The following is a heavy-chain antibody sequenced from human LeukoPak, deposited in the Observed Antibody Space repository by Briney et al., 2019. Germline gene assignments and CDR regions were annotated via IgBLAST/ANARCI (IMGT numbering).Heavy chain of an antibody. J-gene: IGHJ4*02. CDR3: ARAPSGCGGTCPSDH. CDR1: GASISGYF. D-gene: IGHD2-15*01. Sequence: SGTLSLTCTVSGASISGYFWSWIRQPAGQGLEWIGRIHDNGDSNHNPSPKSRVTMALDTSRNQVSLRLNYVTAADTAVYYCARAPSGCGGTCPSDHRGPGTLVTVSS. CDR2: IHDNGDS. V-gene: IGHV4-4*07.